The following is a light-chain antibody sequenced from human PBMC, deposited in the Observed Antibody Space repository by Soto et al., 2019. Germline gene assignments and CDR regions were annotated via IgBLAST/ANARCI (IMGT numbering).Light chain of an antibody. CDR3: QQIYSTVWT. J-gene: IGKJ1*01. CDR1: QSISNY. V-gene: IGKV1-39*01. CDR2: AAS. Sequence: IQMTQSPSSLSASVGDRVTIPCRPSQSISNYLNWYQQKPGRAPELLIFAASDLRNGVPSRFSGNGSGTDFTLTIDDLQPEDFATYYCQQIYSTVWTFGQGTRVE.